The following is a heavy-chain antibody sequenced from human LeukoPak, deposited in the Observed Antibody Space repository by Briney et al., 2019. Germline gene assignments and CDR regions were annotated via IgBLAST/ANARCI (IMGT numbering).Heavy chain of an antibody. J-gene: IGHJ4*02. CDR2: IKEDGSEK. Sequence: GGSLRLSCAVSGFIFRSYWMSWVRQAPGKGLEWVANIKEDGSEKNYVDSVRGRFIISRDNAKNSVYLQMNSLRAEDTAVYYCVRGGHYYVSYWGQGTLVTVSS. V-gene: IGHV3-7*01. D-gene: IGHD3-10*02. CDR3: VRGGHYYVSY. CDR1: GFIFRSYW.